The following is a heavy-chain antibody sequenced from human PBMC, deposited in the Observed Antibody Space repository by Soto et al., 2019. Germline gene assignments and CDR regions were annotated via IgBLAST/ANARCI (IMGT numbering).Heavy chain of an antibody. CDR3: EREDVYYDYDY. V-gene: IGHV4-4*07. CDR1: GGSISSYY. Sequence: SETLSLTCTVSGGSISSYYWSWIRQPAGKGLEWIGRIYTSGSTNYNPSLESRVTMSVDTSKNQFSLKLSSVTAADTAVYYCEREDVYYDYDYWGQGSLVTVSS. J-gene: IGHJ4*02. CDR2: IYTSGST. D-gene: IGHD3-3*01.